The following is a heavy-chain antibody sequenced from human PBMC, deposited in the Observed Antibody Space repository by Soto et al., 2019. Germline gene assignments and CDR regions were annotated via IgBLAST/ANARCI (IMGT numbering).Heavy chain of an antibody. V-gene: IGHV3-23*01. CDR1: GCTFSSYA. CDR3: AKAVVPAATITNWFDP. CDR2: ISGSGGST. Sequence: GGSLRLSCAASGCTFSSYAMIWVRQAPGKGLEWVSAISGSGGSTYYADSVKGRFTISRDNSKNTLYLQMNSLRAEDTAVYYCAKAVVPAATITNWFDPWGQGTLVTVSS. J-gene: IGHJ5*02. D-gene: IGHD2-2*01.